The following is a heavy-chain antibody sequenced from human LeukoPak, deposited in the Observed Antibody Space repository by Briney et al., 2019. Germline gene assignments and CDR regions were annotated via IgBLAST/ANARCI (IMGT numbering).Heavy chain of an antibody. CDR3: ARVVDTHFDY. CDR2: IKSDGSTT. J-gene: IGHJ4*02. CDR1: GFTFSSYW. Sequence: GGSLRLSCAASGFTFSSYWMHWVRQAPGKGLVWVSRIKSDGSTTTYADSVKGRFTISRDNAKNTLYLQINSLRAEDTAVYYCARVVDTHFDYWGQGTLVTVSS. D-gene: IGHD5-18*01. V-gene: IGHV3-74*01.